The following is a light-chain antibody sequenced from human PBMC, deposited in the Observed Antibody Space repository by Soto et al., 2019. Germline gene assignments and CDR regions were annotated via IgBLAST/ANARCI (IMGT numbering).Light chain of an antibody. CDR3: QQYNRFTGT. J-gene: IGKJ1*01. CDR2: RTS. CDR1: QTIGTW. V-gene: IGKV1-5*03. Sequence: DIQMTQSPSTLSASVGDRVTITCRASQTIGTWLAWYQQKPGKAPKLLISRTSTLVSGVPSRFSCSGSGTHFTLTISRLQPDDFATYHSQQYNRFTGTFGQGTKV.